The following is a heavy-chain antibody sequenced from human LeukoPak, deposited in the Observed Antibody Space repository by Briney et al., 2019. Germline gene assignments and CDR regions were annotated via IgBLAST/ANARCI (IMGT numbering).Heavy chain of an antibody. D-gene: IGHD3-22*01. V-gene: IGHV4-4*07. Sequence: SETLSLTCTVSGGSISSYYWSWIRQPAGKGLEWIGRIYTSGSTNYNPSLKSRVTMSVDTSKNQFSLKLSSVTAADTAVYYCARANKYYYDSSGYVFDYWGQGTLVTVSS. CDR3: ARANKYYYDSSGYVFDY. J-gene: IGHJ4*02. CDR2: IYTSGST. CDR1: GGSISSYY.